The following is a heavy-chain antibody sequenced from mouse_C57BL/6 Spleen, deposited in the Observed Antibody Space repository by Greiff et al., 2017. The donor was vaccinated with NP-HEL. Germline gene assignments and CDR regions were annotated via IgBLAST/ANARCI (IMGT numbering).Heavy chain of an antibody. D-gene: IGHD1-1*01. CDR2: IYPGDGDT. CDR1: GYAFSSYW. Sequence: VQGVESGAELVKPGASVKISCKASGYAFSSYWMNWVKQRPGKGLEWIGQIYPGDGDTNYNGKFKGKATLTADKSSSTAYMQLSSLTSEDSAVYFCARYVTTVVANFDVWGTVTTVTVSS. V-gene: IGHV1-80*01. CDR3: ARYVTTVVANFDV. J-gene: IGHJ1*03.